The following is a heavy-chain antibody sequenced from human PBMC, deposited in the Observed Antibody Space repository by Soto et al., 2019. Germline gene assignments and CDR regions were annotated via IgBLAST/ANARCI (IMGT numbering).Heavy chain of an antibody. CDR2: IHHSGDT. CDR1: GGSITSNNW. J-gene: IGHJ5*02. Sequence: QVQVRASGSRLVKPSGTLSLTCLVSGGSITSNNWWAWVRQPPGKGLEWMGEIHHSGDTNYKSSLKSRVSLSLDKSRNQFSLRLTSMTAADTAVYYCARETYSNYGGWIDLWGQGALVTVSS. D-gene: IGHD4-4*01. V-gene: IGHV4-4*02. CDR3: ARETYSNYGGWIDL.